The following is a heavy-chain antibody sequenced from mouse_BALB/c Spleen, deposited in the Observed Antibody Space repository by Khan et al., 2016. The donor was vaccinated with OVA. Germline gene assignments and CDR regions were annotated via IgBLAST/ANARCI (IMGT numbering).Heavy chain of an antibody. Sequence: QVQLKESGPGLVAPSQSLSITCTVSVLSLSNYGVSWVRQPPGKGLEWLGVIWGDGNTNYPSVLKTRLSISKDNSKSQVFLKLNSLQTDDTATYYCAIIYYGYDWFTYWGQGTLVTVSA. V-gene: IGHV2-3*01. D-gene: IGHD2-2*01. CDR1: VLSLSNYG. CDR2: IWGDGNT. J-gene: IGHJ3*01. CDR3: AIIYYGYDWFTY.